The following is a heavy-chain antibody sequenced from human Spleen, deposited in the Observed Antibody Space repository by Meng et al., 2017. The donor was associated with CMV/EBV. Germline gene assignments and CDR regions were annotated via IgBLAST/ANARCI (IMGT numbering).Heavy chain of an antibody. V-gene: IGHV4-59*01. CDR3: AGRSFDYDLWSGILDN. D-gene: IGHD3-3*01. CDR2: IDYRGGT. CDR1: GGSISSYY. Sequence: SETLSLTCSVSGGSISSYYWSWIRQPPGKGLQWIAYIDYRGGTKYNPSLGSRVTMSVDTSKNQFSLELTSVTAADTALYYCAGRSFDYDLWSGILDNWGQGTLVTVSS. J-gene: IGHJ4*02.